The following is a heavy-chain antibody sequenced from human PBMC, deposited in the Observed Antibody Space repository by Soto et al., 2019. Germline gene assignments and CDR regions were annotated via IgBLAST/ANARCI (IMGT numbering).Heavy chain of an antibody. J-gene: IGHJ6*03. V-gene: IGHV4-34*01. CDR3: ARAVAGTGNYYYYYYMDV. Sequence: PSETLSLTSAVYGGSFSGYYWSWIRQPPGKGLEWIGEINHSGSTNYNPSLKSRVTISVDTSKNQFSLKLSSVTAADTAVYYCARAVAGTGNYYYYYYMDVWGKGTTVTVSS. D-gene: IGHD6-19*01. CDR1: GGSFSGYY. CDR2: INHSGST.